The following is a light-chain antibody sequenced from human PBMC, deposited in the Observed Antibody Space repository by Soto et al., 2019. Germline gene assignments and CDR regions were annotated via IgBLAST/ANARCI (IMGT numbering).Light chain of an antibody. Sequence: DIQMTQSPSTLSGSVGDRVTITCRASQTISSWLAWYQQKPGKAPKLLIYKASTLKSGVPSRFSGSGSGTEFTLTISSLQPDDSATYYCQQYESYSRTFGQGTKVDIK. CDR2: KAS. J-gene: IGKJ1*01. CDR3: QQYESYSRT. CDR1: QTISSW. V-gene: IGKV1-5*03.